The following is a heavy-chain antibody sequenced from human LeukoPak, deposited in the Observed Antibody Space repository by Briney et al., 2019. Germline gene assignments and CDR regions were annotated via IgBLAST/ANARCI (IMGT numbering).Heavy chain of an antibody. V-gene: IGHV1-69*13. CDR2: IIPIFGTS. D-gene: IGHD2-21*02. J-gene: IGHJ4*02. CDR1: GYTFTSYY. CDR3: AREGPYCGGDCYWE. Sequence: AASVTVSCKASGYTFTSYYMHWVRQAPGQGLDWMGGIIPIFGTSNYAQKFQGRVTITADESTSTAYMKLSSLRSEDTAVYYCAREGPYCGGDCYWEWGQGTLVTVSS.